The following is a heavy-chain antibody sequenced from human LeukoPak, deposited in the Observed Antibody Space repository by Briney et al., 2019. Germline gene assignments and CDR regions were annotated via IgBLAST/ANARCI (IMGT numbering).Heavy chain of an antibody. CDR2: IWYDGSNK. CDR3: ARDLGLAVAGYYYYYGMDV. V-gene: IGHV3-33*01. CDR1: GFTFSSYG. J-gene: IGHJ6*02. D-gene: IGHD6-19*01. Sequence: GRSLRLSCAASGFTFSSYGMHWVRQAPGKGLEWVAVIWYDGSNKYYADSVKGRFTISRDNSKNTLYLQMNSLRAEDTAVYYCARDLGLAVAGYYYYYGMDVWGQGTTVTVSS.